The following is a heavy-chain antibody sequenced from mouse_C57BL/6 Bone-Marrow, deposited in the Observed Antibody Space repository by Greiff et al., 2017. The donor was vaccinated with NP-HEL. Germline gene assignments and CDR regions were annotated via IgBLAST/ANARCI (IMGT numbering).Heavy chain of an antibody. V-gene: IGHV14-4*01. D-gene: IGHD1-1*01. CDR2: IDPENGDT. Sequence: EVKLQQSGAELVRPGASVKLSCTASGFNIKDDYMHWVKQRPEQGLEWIGWIDPENGDTEYASKFQGKATITADTSSNTAYLQLSSLTSEDTAVYYCTKGNYYGSSKDYFDYWGQGTTLTVSS. J-gene: IGHJ2*01. CDR1: GFNIKDDY. CDR3: TKGNYYGSSKDYFDY.